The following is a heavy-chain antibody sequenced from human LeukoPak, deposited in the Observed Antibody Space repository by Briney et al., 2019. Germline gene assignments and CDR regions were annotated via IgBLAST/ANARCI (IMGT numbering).Heavy chain of an antibody. V-gene: IGHV4-34*01. CDR3: TRDGGDYSGSGSYYNWFDL. CDR1: GGSFSGYY. Sequence: SETLSLTCAVYGGSFSGYYWSWIRQPPGKGLEWIGEINHSGSTNYNPSLRSRLSLSVDKSNNQFSLNLRSVTAADTAIYYCTRDGGDYSGSGSYYNWFDLWGQGTLVTVSS. J-gene: IGHJ5*02. D-gene: IGHD3-10*01. CDR2: INHSGST.